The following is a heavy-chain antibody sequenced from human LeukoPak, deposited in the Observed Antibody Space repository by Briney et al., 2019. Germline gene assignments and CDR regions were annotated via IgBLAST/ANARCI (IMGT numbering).Heavy chain of an antibody. D-gene: IGHD3-9*01. CDR3: ARQEDDVLTGYYLNY. Sequence: PSETLSLTCTVSGGSISSSSYYWGWIRQPPGKGLEWIGSIYYSESTYYNPSLKSRVTISVDTSKIQFSLKLSSVTAADTAVYYCARQEDDVLTGYYLNYWGQGALVTVSS. V-gene: IGHV4-39*01. CDR1: GGSISSSSYY. J-gene: IGHJ4*02. CDR2: IYYSEST.